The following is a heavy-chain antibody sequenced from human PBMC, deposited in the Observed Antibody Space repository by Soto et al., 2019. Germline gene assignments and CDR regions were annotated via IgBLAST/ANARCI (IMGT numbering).Heavy chain of an antibody. CDR2: IYYSGST. V-gene: IGHV4-59*01. CDR3: AREGGDDFWSGYYGEGQNWFDP. CDR1: GGSISSYY. Sequence: SETLSLTCTVSGGSISSYYWSWIRQPTGKGLEWIGYIYYSGSTNYNPSLKSRVTISVDTSKNQFSLKLSSVTAADTAVYYCAREGGDDFWSGYYGEGQNWFDPWGQGTLVTVSS. J-gene: IGHJ5*02. D-gene: IGHD3-3*01.